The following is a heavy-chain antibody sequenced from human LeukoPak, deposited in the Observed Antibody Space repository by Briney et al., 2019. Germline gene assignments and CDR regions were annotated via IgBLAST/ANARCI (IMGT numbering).Heavy chain of an antibody. CDR3: AREGTGSGWDLDYYYYGMDV. J-gene: IGHJ6*02. CDR2: ISSSGSTI. CDR1: GFTFSDYY. Sequence: GGSLRLSCAASGFTFSDYYMSWIRQAPGKGLEWVSYISSSGSTIYYADSVKGRFTISRDNAKNSLYLQMDSLRAEDTAVYYCAREGTGSGWDLDYYYYGMDVWGQGTTVTVSS. D-gene: IGHD6-19*01. V-gene: IGHV3-11*01.